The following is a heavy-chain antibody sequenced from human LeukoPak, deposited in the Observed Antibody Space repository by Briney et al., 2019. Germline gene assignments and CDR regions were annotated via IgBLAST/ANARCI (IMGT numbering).Heavy chain of an antibody. Sequence: PTETLSLTCAVSGGSTSGFYWTWIRQPPGKGLEFIGQIHYSGSTDYNPSLKSRITMSVDTSKNQFFLSLNSVTAADTAVYYCAKFGLYYNMDVWGQGTTVTVSS. V-gene: IGHV4-59*03. CDR2: IHYSGST. CDR3: AKFGLYYNMDV. CDR1: GGSTSGFY. D-gene: IGHD3-16*01. J-gene: IGHJ6*02.